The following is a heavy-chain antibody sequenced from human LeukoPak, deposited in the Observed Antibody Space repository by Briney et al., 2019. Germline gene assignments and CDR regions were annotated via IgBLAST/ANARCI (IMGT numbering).Heavy chain of an antibody. CDR1: GLTFGDSG. CDR3: TRGQKDFDY. Sequence: PGGSLRLSCIVSGLTFGDSGMCWVRQAPGQGLELVGFIGSKASGGTIEYAAPVKRRFTISRDDSKSIAYLQMNSLKTEDTAIYYCTRGQKDFDYWGQGTLVTVSS. CDR2: IGSKASGGTI. V-gene: IGHV3-49*04. J-gene: IGHJ4*02.